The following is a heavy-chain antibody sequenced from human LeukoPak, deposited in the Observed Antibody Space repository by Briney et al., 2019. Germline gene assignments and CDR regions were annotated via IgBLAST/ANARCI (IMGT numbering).Heavy chain of an antibody. CDR1: GYTFTSYD. D-gene: IGHD2-2*03. CDR3: ATHRGYCSSTSCQNELELDY. V-gene: IGHV1-18*01. J-gene: IGHJ4*02. Sequence: VASVKVSCKASGYTFTSYDINWVRQATGQGLEWMGWMNPNSGNTNYPQKLQGRVTMTTDTSTSTAYMELRSLRSDDTAVYYCATHRGYCSSTSCQNELELDYWGQGTLVTVSS. CDR2: MNPNSGNT.